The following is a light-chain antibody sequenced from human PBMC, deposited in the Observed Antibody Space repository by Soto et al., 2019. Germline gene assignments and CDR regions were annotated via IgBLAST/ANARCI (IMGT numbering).Light chain of an antibody. CDR3: HQYGSSPT. Sequence: EIVLTQSPGTLSLSPGERATLSCRSSQSVSSSYLAWYQQKPGQAPRLLIYDASSRATGIPDRFSSSGSGTYFTLTISRLEPEDLSVYYCHQYGSSPTFGQGTKVEIK. CDR1: QSVSSSY. CDR2: DAS. J-gene: IGKJ1*01. V-gene: IGKV3-20*01.